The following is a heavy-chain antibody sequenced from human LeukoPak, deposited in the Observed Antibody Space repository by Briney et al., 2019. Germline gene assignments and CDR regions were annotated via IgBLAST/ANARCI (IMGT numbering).Heavy chain of an antibody. Sequence: GGSLRLSCAASGFTFSSYSMNWVRQAPGKGLEWVSYISSSSSYIYYADSVKGRFTISRDNAKNSLYLQMNSLRAEDTAVYYCARAAVAGYFDYWGQGTLVTVSS. CDR3: ARAAVAGYFDY. CDR2: ISSSSSYI. D-gene: IGHD6-19*01. V-gene: IGHV3-21*01. CDR1: GFTFSSYS. J-gene: IGHJ4*02.